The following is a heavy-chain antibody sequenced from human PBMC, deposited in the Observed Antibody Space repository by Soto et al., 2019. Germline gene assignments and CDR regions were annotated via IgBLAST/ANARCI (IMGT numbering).Heavy chain of an antibody. D-gene: IGHD3-22*01. CDR1: GGSISSGGYS. J-gene: IGHJ4*02. CDR2: IYYSGST. Sequence: SETLSLTCAVSGGSISSGGYSWSWIRQPPGKGLEWIGYIYYSGSTYYNPSLKSRVTISVDTSKNRFSLNLNSVTAADTAVYYCATMRAVEDVSGYYHLGRSADWGQGIRVTVSS. CDR3: ATMRAVEDVSGYYHLGRSAD. V-gene: IGHV4-30-2*05.